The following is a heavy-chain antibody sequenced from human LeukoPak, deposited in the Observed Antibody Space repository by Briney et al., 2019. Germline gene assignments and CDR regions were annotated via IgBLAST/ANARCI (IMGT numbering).Heavy chain of an antibody. CDR1: GFTFSNAW. CDR3: TTDYAMTESERYGDYVGY. J-gene: IGHJ4*02. CDR2: IKSKTDGGTT. Sequence: GGSLRLSCAASGFTFSNAWMSWVRQAPGKGLEWVGRIKSKTDGGTTDYAAPVIGRFTISRDDSKNTLYLQMNSLETEDTAVYYCTTDYAMTESERYGDYVGYWGQGTLVTVSS. D-gene: IGHD4-17*01. V-gene: IGHV3-15*01.